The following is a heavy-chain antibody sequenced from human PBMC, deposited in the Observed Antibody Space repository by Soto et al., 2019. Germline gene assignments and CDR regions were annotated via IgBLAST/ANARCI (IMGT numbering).Heavy chain of an antibody. Sequence: QVQLVQSGAEVKKPGASVKVSCKASGYTFTSYGISWVRQAPGQGLEWMGWISAYNGNTNYAQKLQGRVTMTTDTSTSTAYMELRSLRSDDTDVYYCARDGALRENYYYCGMDVWGQGTTVTVSS. D-gene: IGHD2-15*01. CDR2: ISAYNGNT. CDR1: GYTFTSYG. V-gene: IGHV1-18*01. CDR3: ARDGALRENYYYCGMDV. J-gene: IGHJ6*02.